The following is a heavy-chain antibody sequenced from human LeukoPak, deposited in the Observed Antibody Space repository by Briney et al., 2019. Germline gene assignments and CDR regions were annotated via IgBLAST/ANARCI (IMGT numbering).Heavy chain of an antibody. CDR1: GGSVSSGSYY. CDR2: IYYSGST. CDR3: ARSKTTVTGIDY. V-gene: IGHV4-61*01. Sequence: SPSETLSLTCTVSGGSVSSGSYYWSWIRQPPGKGLEWIGYIYYSGSTNYNPSLKSRVTISVDTSKNQFSLKLSSVTAADTAVYYCARSKTTVTGIDYWGQGTLVTVSS. D-gene: IGHD4-11*01. J-gene: IGHJ4*02.